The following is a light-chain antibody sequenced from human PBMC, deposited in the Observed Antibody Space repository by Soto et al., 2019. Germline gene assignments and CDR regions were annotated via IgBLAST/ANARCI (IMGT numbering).Light chain of an antibody. CDR3: QQYNSYRWT. CDR1: QSISSW. V-gene: IGKV1-5*01. Sequence: DIQMTQSPSTLSASVGDRVTSACRASQSISSWLAWYQQKPGKAPKLLIYDASSLESGVPSRFSGCGSGTEFTLTISSLQPDDFATYYCQQYNSYRWTFGQGTKVDIK. CDR2: DAS. J-gene: IGKJ1*01.